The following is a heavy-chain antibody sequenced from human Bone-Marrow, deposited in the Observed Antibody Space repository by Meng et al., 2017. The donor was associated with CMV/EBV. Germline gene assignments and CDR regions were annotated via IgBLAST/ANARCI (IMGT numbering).Heavy chain of an antibody. J-gene: IGHJ5*02. CDR1: GFTFGDYA. Sequence: GESLRLSCTASGFTFGDYAMSWVRQAPGKGLEWVGFIRSKAYGGTTEYAASVKGRFTISRDDSKSIAYLQMNSLKTEDTAVYYCARSSDRKSHRGWFDPWGQGTLVTVSS. CDR2: IRSKAYGGTT. CDR3: ARSSDRKSHRGWFDP. D-gene: IGHD1-14*01. V-gene: IGHV3-49*04.